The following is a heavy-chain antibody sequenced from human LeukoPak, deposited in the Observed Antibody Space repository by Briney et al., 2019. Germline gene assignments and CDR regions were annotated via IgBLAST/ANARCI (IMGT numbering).Heavy chain of an antibody. CDR3: TKDRYCTTTSCPLDY. J-gene: IGHJ4*02. CDR1: GFTFDDYT. D-gene: IGHD2-2*01. CDR2: ITWDGGTT. V-gene: IGHV3-43*01. Sequence: PGGSLRLSCAASGFTFDDYTFHWVRQAPGKGLEWVSLITWDGGTTYYADSVKGRFTISRDNSKNSVYLQMSSLRTEDTALYYCTKDRYCTTTSCPLDYWGQGTLVTVSS.